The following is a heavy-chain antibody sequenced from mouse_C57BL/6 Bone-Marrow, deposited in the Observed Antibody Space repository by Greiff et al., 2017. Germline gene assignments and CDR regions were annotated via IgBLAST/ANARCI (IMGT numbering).Heavy chain of an antibody. J-gene: IGHJ2*01. CDR3: ARRGTTVVAHFDY. CDR1: GFTFSSYA. D-gene: IGHD1-1*01. CDR2: ISDGGSYT. Sequence: EVKLMESGGGLVKPGGSLKLSCAASGFTFSSYAMSWVRQTPGKRLEWVATISDGGSYTYYPDNVKGRFTISRDNAKNNLYLQMSHLKSEDTAMYYCARRGTTVVAHFDYWGQGTTLTVSA. V-gene: IGHV5-4*03.